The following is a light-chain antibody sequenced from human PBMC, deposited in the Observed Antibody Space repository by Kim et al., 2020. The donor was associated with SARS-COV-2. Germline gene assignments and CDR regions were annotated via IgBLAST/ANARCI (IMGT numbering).Light chain of an antibody. CDR1: QTVRSGY. V-gene: IGKV3-20*01. CDR3: QQYTSSPIT. J-gene: IGKJ5*01. CDR2: DAS. Sequence: VLTQSPGTLSLSPGERATLSCRASQTVRSGYLAWYQLKPGQAPRLVMYDASSRAAGIPDRFSGSGSGTDFTLTISRLEPEDFAVYYCQQYTSSPITFGQGTRLEIK.